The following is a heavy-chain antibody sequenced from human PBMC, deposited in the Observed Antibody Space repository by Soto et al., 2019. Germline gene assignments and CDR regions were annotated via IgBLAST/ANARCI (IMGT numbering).Heavy chain of an antibody. J-gene: IGHJ4*02. CDR3: GSVAETSWGGSLDY. V-gene: IGHV1-18*01. D-gene: IGHD3-10*01. CDR1: GYTFTHHA. CDR2: ISPYNGNT. Sequence: QVRLVQSGTDVVKPGASVKVSCKASGYTFTHHALSWVRQAPGQGLEWMGWISPYNGNTNAAQKFQGRVTMTTDTSTSTGYMVLGKLTSDDTAGYYCGSVAETSWGGSLDYWDRGTLVTVSS.